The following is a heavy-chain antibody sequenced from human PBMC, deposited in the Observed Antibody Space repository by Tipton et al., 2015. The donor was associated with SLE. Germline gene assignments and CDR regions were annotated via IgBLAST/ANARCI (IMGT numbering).Heavy chain of an antibody. CDR1: GGSITGYH. J-gene: IGHJ4*02. CDR2: IYSGGGT. V-gene: IGHV4-59*01. Sequence: TLSLTCTVSGGSITGYHWSWIRQPPGKGLEWIGYIYSGGGTSYSPSLNSPVTISLDTTKSQFSLKLSSVTAADTAVYYCARDRSSNWGLFDDWGQGTLVTVSS. D-gene: IGHD7-27*01. CDR3: ARDRSSNWGLFDD.